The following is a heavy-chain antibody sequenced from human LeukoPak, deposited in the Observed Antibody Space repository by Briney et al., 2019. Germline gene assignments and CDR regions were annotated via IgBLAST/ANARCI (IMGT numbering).Heavy chain of an antibody. V-gene: IGHV4-59*13. CDR2: IYYSGST. CDR1: GVSISSYY. D-gene: IGHD3-22*01. J-gene: IGHJ4*02. Sequence: SETLSLTCTVSGVSISSYYWSWIRQPPGKGLEWSGYIYYSGSTNYNPSLKSRVTISVDTSKNQFSLKLSSVTAADTAVYYCARDYYDSSGYYSVYFDYWGQGTLVTVSS. CDR3: ARDYYDSSGYYSVYFDY.